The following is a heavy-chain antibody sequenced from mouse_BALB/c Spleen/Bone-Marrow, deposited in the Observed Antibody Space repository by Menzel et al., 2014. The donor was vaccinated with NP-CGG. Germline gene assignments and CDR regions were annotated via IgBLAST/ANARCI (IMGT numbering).Heavy chain of an antibody. D-gene: IGHD2-4*01. Sequence: EVKFVESGPSLVKPSQTLSLTCSVTGDSITSGYWNWIRKFPGNKLEYMGYISYSGSTYYNPSLKSRISITRDTSKNQYYLQLNSVTTEDTATYYCARIYYDSHWYFDVWGAGTTVTVSS. V-gene: IGHV3-8*02. J-gene: IGHJ1*01. CDR3: ARIYYDSHWYFDV. CDR2: ISYSGST. CDR1: GDSITSGY.